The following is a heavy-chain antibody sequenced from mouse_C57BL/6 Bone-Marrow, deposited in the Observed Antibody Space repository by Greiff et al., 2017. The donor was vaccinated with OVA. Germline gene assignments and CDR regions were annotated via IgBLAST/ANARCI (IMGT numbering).Heavy chain of an antibody. CDR3: ARTSITTVPGYFDV. V-gene: IGHV2-9-1*01. CDR1: GFSLTSYA. Sequence: VQLQQSGPGLVAPSQSLSITCTVSGFSLTSYAISWVRQPPGKGLEWLGVIWTGGGTNYNSALKSRLSISKDNSKSQVFLKMNSLQTDDTARYYCARTSITTVPGYFDVWGTGTTVTVSS. D-gene: IGHD1-1*01. CDR2: IWTGGGT. J-gene: IGHJ1*03.